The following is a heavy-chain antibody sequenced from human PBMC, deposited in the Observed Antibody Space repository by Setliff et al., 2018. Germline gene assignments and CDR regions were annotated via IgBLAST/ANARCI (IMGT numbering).Heavy chain of an antibody. D-gene: IGHD6-19*01. CDR3: AKEHMAVTGAFDD. CDR2: IYSSGST. CDR1: GGSISSANYY. Sequence: SETLSLTCTVSGGSISSANYYWTWIRQPAGKGLEWIGYIYSSGSTKYNPSLKSRVTISLDTSKKQFSLKLTSVIAADTAMYYCAKEHMAVTGAFDDWGPGTLVT. V-gene: IGHV4-61*09. J-gene: IGHJ4*02.